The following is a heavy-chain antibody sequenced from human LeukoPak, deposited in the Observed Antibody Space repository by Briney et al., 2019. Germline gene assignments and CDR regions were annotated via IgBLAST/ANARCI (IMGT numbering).Heavy chain of an antibody. J-gene: IGHJ4*02. Sequence: PEGSLRLSCAASGFTFSSFGMHWVRQAPGKGLEWVAVLSYDGSNNYYADSVKGRFTISRDNSKNTLYLQMNSLRAEDTAVYYCAKDASTVTLHADYWGQGTLVTVSS. CDR1: GFTFSSFG. V-gene: IGHV3-30*18. D-gene: IGHD4-17*01. CDR2: LSYDGSNN. CDR3: AKDASTVTLHADY.